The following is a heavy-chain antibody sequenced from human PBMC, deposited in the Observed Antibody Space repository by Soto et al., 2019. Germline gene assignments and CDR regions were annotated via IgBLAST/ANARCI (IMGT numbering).Heavy chain of an antibody. J-gene: IGHJ3*02. CDR1: GGTFSSYA. V-gene: IGHV1-69*13. CDR3: ARGAKRRRERRDDAFDM. CDR2: IIPIFGTA. Sequence: SSVKVSCTASGGTFSSYAISWVRQAPGQGLEWMGGIIPIFGTANYAQKFQGRVTITADGSTSTAYMVLMSLRSDDTAVYYCARGAKRRRERRDDAFDMWGQGGMVTVS.